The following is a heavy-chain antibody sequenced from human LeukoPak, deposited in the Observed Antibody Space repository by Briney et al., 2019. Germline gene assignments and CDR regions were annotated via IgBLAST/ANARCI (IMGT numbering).Heavy chain of an antibody. V-gene: IGHV3-23*01. D-gene: IGHD6-19*01. J-gene: IGHJ4*02. CDR1: GFTFSNWA. Sequence: GGSLRLSCAASGFTFSNWAMSWVRQAPGKGLEWVSAITGSGGSTYYADSVRGRFTISRDNSKNTLFLQMNNLRAEDTAVYYCAKRVSGWYQIDYWGQGTLVTVSS. CDR3: AKRVSGWYQIDY. CDR2: ITGSGGST.